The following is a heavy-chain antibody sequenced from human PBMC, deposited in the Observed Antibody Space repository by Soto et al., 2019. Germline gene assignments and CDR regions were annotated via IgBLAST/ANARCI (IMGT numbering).Heavy chain of an antibody. J-gene: IGHJ4*02. CDR3: VRDSPIGSTYSGYDGIDY. CDR2: IIPLLDIA. CDR1: GGTFSNDI. Sequence: QVQVVQSGAEVKKPGSSVKVSCKASGGTFSNDIITWVRQAPGQGLEWRGRIIPLLDIANYAQKFQGRVTITADKSTSTADMELNSLRSEDTAVYYCVRDSPIGSTYSGYDGIDYWGQGTLVTVSS. D-gene: IGHD5-12*01. V-gene: IGHV1-69*08.